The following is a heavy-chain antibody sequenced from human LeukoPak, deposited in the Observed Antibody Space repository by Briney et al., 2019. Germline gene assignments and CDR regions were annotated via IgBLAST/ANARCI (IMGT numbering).Heavy chain of an antibody. CDR1: GYSFADYY. CDR2: INPNSGGT. Sequence: ASVTVSCKTSGYSFADYYMHWVRQAPGQGLEWMGWINPNSGGTSSAQKFQGRVTMTRDTSITTVYMEVSWLTSDDTAIYYCARADRLHGGPYLIGPWGQGTLVTVSS. J-gene: IGHJ5*02. D-gene: IGHD2-21*01. CDR3: ARADRLHGGPYLIGP. V-gene: IGHV1-2*02.